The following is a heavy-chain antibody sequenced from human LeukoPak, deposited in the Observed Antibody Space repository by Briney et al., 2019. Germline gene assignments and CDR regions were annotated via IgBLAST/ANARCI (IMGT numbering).Heavy chain of an antibody. CDR1: GFTFDDYA. CDR2: IGWDGGYT. J-gene: IGHJ4*02. CDR3: AKGGVYDSSVYFDY. Sequence: GGSLRLSCAASGFTFDDYAMHWARQAPGKGLEWVSLIGWDGGYTYYADSVKGRFTISRDNSKNSLYLQMNSLRAEDTALYYCAKGGVYDSSVYFDYWGQGTLVTVSS. V-gene: IGHV3-43D*03. D-gene: IGHD3-22*01.